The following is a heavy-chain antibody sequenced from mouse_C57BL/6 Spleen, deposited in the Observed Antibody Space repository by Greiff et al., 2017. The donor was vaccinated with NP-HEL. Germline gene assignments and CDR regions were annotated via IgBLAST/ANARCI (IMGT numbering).Heavy chain of an antibody. V-gene: IGHV1-85*01. D-gene: IGHD1-1*01. J-gene: IGHJ3*01. CDR3: ARSRFYYYGSSHRGFAY. Sequence: VHLVESGPELVKPGASVKLSCKASGYTFTSYDINWVKQRPGQGLEWIGWIYPRDGSTKYNEKFKGKATLTVDTSSSTAYMELHSLSAEVSAVYFFARSRFYYYGSSHRGFAYWGQGTLVTVSA. CDR1: GYTFTSYD. CDR2: IYPRDGST.